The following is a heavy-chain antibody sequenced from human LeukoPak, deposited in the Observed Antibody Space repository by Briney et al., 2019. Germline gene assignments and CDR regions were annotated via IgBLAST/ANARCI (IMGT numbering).Heavy chain of an antibody. D-gene: IGHD3-10*01. J-gene: IGHJ4*02. CDR2: INSDGSST. CDR3: TRESYNDGNFDY. Sequence: PGGSLGLSCAASGFTFSRNWMHWVRQAPGKGLVWVSRINSDGSSTRYADSAKGRFTISRDNAKNTLYLQMNSLGAEDTAVYFCTRESYNDGNFDYWGQGTLVTVSS. CDR1: GFTFSRNW. V-gene: IGHV3-74*01.